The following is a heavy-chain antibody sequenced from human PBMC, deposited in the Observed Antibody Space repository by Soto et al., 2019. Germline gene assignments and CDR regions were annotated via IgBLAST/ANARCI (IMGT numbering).Heavy chain of an antibody. CDR2: SDPSDSYT. Sequence: EVLLVQSGAEVRKPGASLRISCKGSGYTFTHYGIVWLRQMPGKGREWMGRSDPSDSYTKYSPPCQGHVTLSADKSVNTVYLQWDSLTASDTAVYYCARLIVSPGSGYRYFHSMDVWGQGTTVIVSS. V-gene: IGHV5-10-1*01. CDR1: GYTFTHYG. D-gene: IGHD2-8*01. J-gene: IGHJ6*02. CDR3: ARLIVSPGSGYRYFHSMDV.